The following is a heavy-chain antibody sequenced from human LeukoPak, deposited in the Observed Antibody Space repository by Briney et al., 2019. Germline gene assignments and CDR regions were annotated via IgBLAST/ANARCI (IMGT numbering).Heavy chain of an antibody. J-gene: IGHJ4*02. Sequence: GASVKVSCKASGYTFTSYGISWVRQAPGQGLEWMGWISAYNGNTNYAQKLQGRVTMTTDTSTSTAYMELRSLRSDDTAVYYCARDDWVWGSDYFDYWGQGTLVTVSS. D-gene: IGHD7-27*01. CDR3: ARDDWVWGSDYFDY. CDR1: GYTFTSYG. V-gene: IGHV1-18*01. CDR2: ISAYNGNT.